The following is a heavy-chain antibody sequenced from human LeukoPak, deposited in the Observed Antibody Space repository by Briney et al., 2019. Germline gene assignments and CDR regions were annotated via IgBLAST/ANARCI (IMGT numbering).Heavy chain of an antibody. CDR2: IIPIFGTA. D-gene: IGHD4-17*01. Sequence: SVKASCKASGGTFSSYAISWVRQAPGQGLEWMGGIIPIFGTAHYAQQFQGRVTITADKSTSTAYMELSSLRSEDTAVYYCARDDYDIDVDGWGQGTTVT. CDR1: GGTFSSYA. J-gene: IGHJ6*02. CDR3: ARDDYDIDVDG. V-gene: IGHV1-69*06.